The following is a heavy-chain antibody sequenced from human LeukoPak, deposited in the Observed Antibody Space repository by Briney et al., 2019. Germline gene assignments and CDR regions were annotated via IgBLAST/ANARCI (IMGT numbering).Heavy chain of an antibody. D-gene: IGHD3-16*02. Sequence: SETLSLTCTVSGGSISSYYWSWIRQPPGKGLEWIGYINNIGGTNYNPSLKSRVTISVDTSKNQFSLRLSSVTAADTAVYYCARLNKYYDYLWGSYRPNWFDPWGQGTLVTVSS. CDR3: ARLNKYYDYLWGSYRPNWFDP. CDR1: GGSISSYY. V-gene: IGHV4-59*08. CDR2: INNIGGT. J-gene: IGHJ5*02.